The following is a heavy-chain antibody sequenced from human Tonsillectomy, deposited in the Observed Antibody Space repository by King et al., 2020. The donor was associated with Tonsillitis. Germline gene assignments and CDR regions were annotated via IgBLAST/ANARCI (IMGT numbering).Heavy chain of an antibody. J-gene: IGHJ4*02. CDR1: GGSISSGGYS. CDR3: ASSPLLCDYSSYFDY. V-gene: IGHV4-30-4*07. CDR2: IYYSGSTT. D-gene: IGHD4-17*01. Sequence: VQLQESGPGLVKPSQTLSLTCAVSGGSISSGGYSWNWIRQAPGKEMEWIGYIYYSGSTTYYNPSLKSRIIISMDTSKNRLSLKLRSVTAADTAVYYCASSPLLCDYSSYFDYWGQGTLVTVSS.